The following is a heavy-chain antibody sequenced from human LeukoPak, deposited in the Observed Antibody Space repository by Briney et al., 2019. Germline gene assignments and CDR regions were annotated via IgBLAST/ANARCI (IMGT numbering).Heavy chain of an antibody. V-gene: IGHV4-61*02. Sequence: SETLSLTCTVSGGSISSGSYYWSWIRQPAGKGLEWIGRIYTSGSTNYNPSLKSRVTISVDTSKNQFSLKLSSVTAADTAVYYCARHIAVAGPFFDIWGQGTMVTVSS. CDR1: GGSISSGSYY. J-gene: IGHJ3*02. D-gene: IGHD6-19*01. CDR3: ARHIAVAGPFFDI. CDR2: IYTSGST.